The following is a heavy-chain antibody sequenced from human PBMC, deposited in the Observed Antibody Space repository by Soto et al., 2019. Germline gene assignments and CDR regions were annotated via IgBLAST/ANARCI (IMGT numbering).Heavy chain of an antibody. J-gene: IGHJ4*02. V-gene: IGHV1-2*02. CDR3: GGGRSGQIVVFY. D-gene: IGHD1-26*01. CDR2: IGPESGAT. CDR1: GYTFTGHY. Sequence: ASVKVSCKASGYTFTGHYIHWVRQAPEQGPEWMGEIGPESGATRYAQRFQGKVTMTRDMSITTVYMELNNLSPDDAAVYYCGGGRSGQIVVFYWGQGTPVTVSS.